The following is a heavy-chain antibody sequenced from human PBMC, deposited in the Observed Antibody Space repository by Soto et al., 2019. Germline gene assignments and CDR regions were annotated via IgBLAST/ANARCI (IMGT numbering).Heavy chain of an antibody. CDR2: TSHRGST. CDR1: GGSITTSDW. V-gene: IGHV4-4*02. CDR3: ARDGHSSGWS. Sequence: QVQLQESGPGQVKPSGTLSLTCAVSGGSITTSDWWSWVRQPPGKGLEWIGETSHRGSTTYNPSLKSRVTISVDKSKTQFSLNLASVTAADTAVYYCARDGHSSGWSWGQGTLVTVSS. D-gene: IGHD6-19*01. J-gene: IGHJ5*02.